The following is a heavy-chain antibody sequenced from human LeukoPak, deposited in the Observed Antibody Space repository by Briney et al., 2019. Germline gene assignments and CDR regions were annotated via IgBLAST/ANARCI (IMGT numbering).Heavy chain of an antibody. CDR3: ARRGYNWNLRLDY. Sequence: SETLSLTCAVYGGSFSGYYWSWIRQPPGKGLEWIGEINHSGSANYNPSLKSRVTISVDTSKNQFSLKLSSVTAADTAVYYCARRGYNWNLRLDYWGQGTLVTVSS. D-gene: IGHD1-7*01. J-gene: IGHJ4*02. V-gene: IGHV4-34*01. CDR1: GGSFSGYY. CDR2: INHSGSA.